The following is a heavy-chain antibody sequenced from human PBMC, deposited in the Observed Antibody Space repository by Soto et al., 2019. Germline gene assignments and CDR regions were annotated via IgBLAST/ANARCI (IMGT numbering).Heavy chain of an antibody. D-gene: IGHD1-20*01. J-gene: IGHJ1*01. CDR3: ARGGEITGEGGFYX. CDR1: GFTFSSYS. Sequence: GGSLRLSCIASGFTFSSYSMKWVRQAPGKGLEWVGSISNRGSYIYYAYSVKGRFTISIDNAGNSLYLQMNNLIVDDTAVYHCARGGEITGEGGFYXWGQGTLVTVSX. V-gene: IGHV3-21*06. CDR2: ISNRGSYI.